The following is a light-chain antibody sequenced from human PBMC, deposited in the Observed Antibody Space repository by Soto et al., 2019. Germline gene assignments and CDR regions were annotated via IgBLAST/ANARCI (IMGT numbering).Light chain of an antibody. V-gene: IGKV3-11*01. CDR3: QQRSNWPPYT. Sequence: EIVLTQSPATLSLSPGEIATLSCRASQSVSSYLAWYQQKPGQAPRLLIYDASNRATGIPARFSGSGSGTDFTLTIRSLEPEDFEVYYCQQRSNWPPYTFGQGTKLEIK. CDR1: QSVSSY. CDR2: DAS. J-gene: IGKJ2*01.